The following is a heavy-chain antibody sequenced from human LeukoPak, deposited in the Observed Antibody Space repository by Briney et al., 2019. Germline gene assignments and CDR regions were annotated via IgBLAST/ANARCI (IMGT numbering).Heavy chain of an antibody. CDR1: GYSFFSNYW. CDR3: ARASRDGYNQNFDY. D-gene: IGHD5-24*01. V-gene: IGHV5-51*01. Sequence: GESLRISCKAYGYSFFSNYWIAWVRQLPGKGLEWMGILYPGDSDSRYSPSFQGQVTISADRSISTAYLHWSSLKVSDTAMYYCARASRDGYNQNFDYWGQGTLVTVSS. CDR2: LYPGDSDS. J-gene: IGHJ4*02.